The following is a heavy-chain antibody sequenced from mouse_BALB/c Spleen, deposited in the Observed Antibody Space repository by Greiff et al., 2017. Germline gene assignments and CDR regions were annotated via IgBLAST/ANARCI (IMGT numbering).Heavy chain of an antibody. V-gene: IGHV1-54*01. CDR1: GYAFTNYL. CDR2: INPGSGGT. J-gene: IGHJ2*01. Sequence: QVQLQQSGAELVRPGTSVKVSCKASGYAFTNYLIEWVKQRPGQGLEWIGVINPGSGGTNYNEKFKGKATLTADKSSSTAYMQLSSLTSDDSAVYFCARPYGNYGNFDYWGQGTTLTVSS. D-gene: IGHD2-1*01. CDR3: ARPYGNYGNFDY.